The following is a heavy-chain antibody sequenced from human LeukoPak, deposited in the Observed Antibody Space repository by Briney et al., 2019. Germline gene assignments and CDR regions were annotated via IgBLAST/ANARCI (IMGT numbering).Heavy chain of an antibody. J-gene: IGHJ5*02. V-gene: IGHV3-74*01. CDR3: AKDRYYDSTLPVA. Sequence: GGSLRLSCAASGFTFSSYWMHWVRQAPGEGLVWVSRVHNEGSATSYADSVKGRFTISRDNAKNTLYLQMNSLRAEDTAVYYCAKDRYYDSTLPVAWGQGTLVTVSS. CDR1: GFTFSSYW. CDR2: VHNEGSAT. D-gene: IGHD3-22*01.